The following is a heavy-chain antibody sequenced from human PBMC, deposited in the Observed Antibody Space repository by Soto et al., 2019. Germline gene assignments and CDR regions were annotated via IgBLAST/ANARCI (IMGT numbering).Heavy chain of an antibody. CDR2: ISYDGSNK. D-gene: IGHD5-18*01. CDR1: GFTFSSYG. Sequence: GGSLRLSCAASGFTFSSYGMHWVRQAPGKGLEWVAVISYDGSNKYYADSVKGRFTISRDNSKNTLYLQMNSLRAEDTAVYYCAKEAAMAAPDETLDYWGQGTMVTVSS. V-gene: IGHV3-30*18. J-gene: IGHJ4*02. CDR3: AKEAAMAAPDETLDY.